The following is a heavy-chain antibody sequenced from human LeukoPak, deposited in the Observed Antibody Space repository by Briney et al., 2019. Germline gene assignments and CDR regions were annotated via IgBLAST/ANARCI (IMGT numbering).Heavy chain of an antibody. V-gene: IGHV3-23*01. Sequence: GGSLRLSCAASGFTFSSYAMSWVRQAPGKGLEWVSAISGSGGSTHYADSVKGRFTISRDNSKNTLYLQMDSLRVEDTAVYYCAKDRALHQFDYWGQGILVTVSS. CDR1: GFTFSSYA. CDR2: ISGSGGST. D-gene: IGHD1-26*01. CDR3: AKDRALHQFDY. J-gene: IGHJ4*02.